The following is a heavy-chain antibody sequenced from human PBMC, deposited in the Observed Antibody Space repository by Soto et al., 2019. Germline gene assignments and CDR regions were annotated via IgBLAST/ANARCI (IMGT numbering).Heavy chain of an antibody. J-gene: IGHJ6*02. D-gene: IGHD2-2*01. CDR1: GGNFRRYA. CDR3: VFGDCTTTSCSYYFYGLDV. Sequence: QVQLVQSGAEVKKPGSSVKVSCKASGGNFRRYAISRVRQAPGQGLEWMGGILPIFGSPSDAQKFQGRVTVTADESTSTAYLELTSLTSEDTAMYYCVFGDCTTTSCSYYFYGLDVWGQGSPVTVSS. CDR2: ILPIFGSP. V-gene: IGHV1-69*01.